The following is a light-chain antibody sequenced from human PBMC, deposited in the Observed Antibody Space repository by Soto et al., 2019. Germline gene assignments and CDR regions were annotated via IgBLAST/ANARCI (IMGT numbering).Light chain of an antibody. J-gene: IGLJ1*01. CDR2: EVS. Sequence: QSVLTQPPSASGSPGQSVTISCTGTSSDVGGYNYVSWYQQHPGKAPKLMIYEVSKRPSGVPDRFSGSKSGNTASLTVSGLQAEDKADYYCSSYAGSNWWVFGTGTKVTVL. CDR3: SSYAGSNWWV. V-gene: IGLV2-8*01. CDR1: SSDVGGYNY.